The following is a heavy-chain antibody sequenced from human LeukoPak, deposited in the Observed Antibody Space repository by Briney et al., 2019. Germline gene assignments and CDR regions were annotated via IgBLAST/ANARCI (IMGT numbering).Heavy chain of an antibody. CDR2: INPNSGDT. V-gene: IGHV1-2*02. CDR3: AHKRGGVSYYFRGTYVAFDV. CDR1: GYTFTGYY. Sequence: ASVKVSCTASGYTFTGYYIHWVRQAPGQGLEWMGWINPNSGDTNYAQNFQGRVTMTRGTSITTAYMDLRRLRSDDTAVYYCAHKRGGVSYYFRGTYVAFDVWGQGTMVTVSS. J-gene: IGHJ3*01. D-gene: IGHD1-26*01.